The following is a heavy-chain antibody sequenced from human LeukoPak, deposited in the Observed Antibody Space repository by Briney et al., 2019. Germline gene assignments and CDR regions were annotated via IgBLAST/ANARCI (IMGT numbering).Heavy chain of an antibody. V-gene: IGHV4-39*07. CDR1: GGSISSSSYY. CDR3: ARAYNPGITIFGVVTPTPDY. J-gene: IGHJ4*02. CDR2: IYYSGST. Sequence: ASETLSLTCTVSGGSISSSSYYWGWIRQPPGKGLEWIGSIYYSGSTYYNPSLKSRVTISVDTSKNQFSLKLSSVTAADTAVYYCARAYNPGITIFGVVTPTPDYWGQGTLVTVSS. D-gene: IGHD3-3*01.